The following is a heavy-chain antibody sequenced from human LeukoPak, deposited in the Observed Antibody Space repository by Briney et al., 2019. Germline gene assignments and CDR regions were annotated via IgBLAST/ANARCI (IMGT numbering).Heavy chain of an antibody. CDR2: IYSSGST. CDR1: AGSISSYS. Sequence: PSGTLSLTCPVSAGSISSYSWSWIRQPAGKGLGWIGRIYSSGSTNYNPSLKSRVTMSIDTSKNQFSLNLRSVTAADTAVYYCARGQTDSYYNYMDVWGKGTTVTVSS. V-gene: IGHV4-4*07. CDR3: ARGQTDSYYNYMDV. J-gene: IGHJ6*03. D-gene: IGHD1-14*01.